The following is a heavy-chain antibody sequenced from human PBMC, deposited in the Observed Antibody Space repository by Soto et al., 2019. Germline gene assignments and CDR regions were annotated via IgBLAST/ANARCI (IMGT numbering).Heavy chain of an antibody. CDR3: AKDQTDVTLFDY. V-gene: IGHV3-23*01. CDR2: ISGRGVDT. CDR1: GFSFSSLA. Sequence: PVGSLRLSCAASGFSFSSLAMSWVRRAPGKGLEWVSSISGRGVDTLYADSVKGRFTISRDNSRNTLYLQVNSLRAEDTAVYYCAKDQTDVTLFDYWGQGTLVTVSS. D-gene: IGHD2-21*02. J-gene: IGHJ4*02.